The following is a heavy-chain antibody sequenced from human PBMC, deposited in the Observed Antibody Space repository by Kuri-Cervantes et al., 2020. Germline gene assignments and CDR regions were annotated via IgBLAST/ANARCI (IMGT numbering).Heavy chain of an antibody. CDR3: AKGGYDYIWGSSFSFFDY. Sequence: LSLTCAASGFTFSSYAMSWVRQAPGKGLEWVPAISGSGGSTYYADSVKGRFTISRDNSKNTLYLQMNSLRAEDTAVYYCAKGGYDYIWGSSFSFFDYWGQGTLVTVSS. J-gene: IGHJ4*02. CDR2: ISGSGGST. V-gene: IGHV3-23*01. CDR1: GFTFSSYA. D-gene: IGHD3-16*01.